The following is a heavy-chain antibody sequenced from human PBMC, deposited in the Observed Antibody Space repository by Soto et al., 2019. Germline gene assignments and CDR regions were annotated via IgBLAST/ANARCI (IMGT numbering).Heavy chain of an antibody. J-gene: IGHJ5*02. D-gene: IGHD3-9*01. V-gene: IGHV4-39*01. CDR2: IYYSGST. Sequence: QLQLQESGPGLVKPSETLSLTCTVSGGSISSSSYYWGWIRQPPGKGLEWIGSIYYSGSTYYNPSLKSRVTISVDTSKNQFSLKLSSVTAADTAVYYCARRGRGKNDILTQGFDPWGQGTLVTVSS. CDR1: GGSISSSSYY. CDR3: ARRGRGKNDILTQGFDP.